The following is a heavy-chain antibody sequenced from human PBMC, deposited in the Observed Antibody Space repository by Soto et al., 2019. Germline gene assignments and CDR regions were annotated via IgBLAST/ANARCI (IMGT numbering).Heavy chain of an antibody. CDR1: GFTFSSYS. CDR3: ARDLGGMYSSSYGMDV. CDR2: ISSSSSYI. D-gene: IGHD6-13*01. V-gene: IGHV3-21*01. Sequence: PVGSLRLSCAASGFTFSSYSMSWVRQAPGKGLEWVSSISSSSSYIYYADSVKGRFTISRDNAKNSLYLQMNSLRAEDTAVYYCARDLGGMYSSSYGMDVWGQGTTVTVSS. J-gene: IGHJ6*02.